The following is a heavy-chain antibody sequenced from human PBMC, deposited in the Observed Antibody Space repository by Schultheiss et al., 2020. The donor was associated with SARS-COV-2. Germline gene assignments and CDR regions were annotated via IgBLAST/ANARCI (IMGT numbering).Heavy chain of an antibody. V-gene: IGHV4-59*12. J-gene: IGHJ4*02. CDR3: ARGMGGYYYFDY. D-gene: IGHD3-22*01. Sequence: SETLSLTCTVSGGSISRYYWSWIRQPPGKGLEWIGYIYYSGSTNYNPSLKSRVTISVDTSKNQFSLKLSSVTAADSAVYFCARGMGGYYYFDYWGQGTLVTVSS. CDR2: IYYSGST. CDR1: GGSISRYY.